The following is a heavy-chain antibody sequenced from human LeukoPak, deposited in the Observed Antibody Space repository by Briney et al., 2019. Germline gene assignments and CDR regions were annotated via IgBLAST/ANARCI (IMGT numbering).Heavy chain of an antibody. CDR1: GGSISSSSYF. D-gene: IGHD5-18*01. J-gene: IGHJ4*02. V-gene: IGHV4-39*01. Sequence: SETLSLTCSVSGGSISSSSYFWGWIRQPPGKGLERIGSIYYSGSTYSNPSLKSRVTISVDTSKSQFSLKLSPVTAADTAVYYCARDGYTYGSFDYWGQGTLVTVSS. CDR3: ARDGYTYGSFDY. CDR2: IYYSGST.